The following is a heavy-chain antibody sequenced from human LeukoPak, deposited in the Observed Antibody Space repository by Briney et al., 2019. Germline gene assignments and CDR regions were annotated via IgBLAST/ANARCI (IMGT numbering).Heavy chain of an antibody. J-gene: IGHJ3*02. CDR1: GYTFTSYD. Sequence: ASVKVSCKASGYTFTSYDINWVRHATGQGLDWRGWMNPNSGNTGYAQKFQGRVTMTRNDSISTAYMELSSLRSEDTAVYYCASAPVRAMLRSRNAFDIWGQGTMVTVSS. V-gene: IGHV1-8*01. CDR2: MNPNSGNT. D-gene: IGHD1-26*01. CDR3: ASAPVRAMLRSRNAFDI.